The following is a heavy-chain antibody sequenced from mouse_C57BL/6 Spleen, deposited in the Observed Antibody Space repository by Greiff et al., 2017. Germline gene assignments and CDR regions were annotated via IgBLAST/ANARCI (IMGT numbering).Heavy chain of an antibody. Sequence: EVQVVESGAELVRPGASVKLSCTASGFNIKDDYMHWVKQRPEQGLEWIGWIDPENGDTESASKFQGKATITADTSSNTAYLQLSSLTSEDTAVYYCALITTVVAEAYWGQGTLVTVSA. CDR3: ALITTVVAEAY. V-gene: IGHV14-4*01. D-gene: IGHD1-1*01. J-gene: IGHJ3*01. CDR1: GFNIKDDY. CDR2: IDPENGDT.